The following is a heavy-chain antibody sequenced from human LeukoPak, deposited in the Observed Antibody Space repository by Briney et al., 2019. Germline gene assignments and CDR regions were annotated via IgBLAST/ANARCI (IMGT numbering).Heavy chain of an antibody. CDR1: GFTFSSYG. Sequence: GGSLRLSCAASGFTFSSYGMHWVRQAPGKGLEWVAFIRYDGSNKYYADSVKGRFTTSRDNSKNTLYLQMNSLRAEDTAVYYCAKSRGYCSSTSCSSYYFDYWGQGTLVTVSS. J-gene: IGHJ4*02. CDR2: IRYDGSNK. V-gene: IGHV3-30*02. D-gene: IGHD2-2*01. CDR3: AKSRGYCSSTSCSSYYFDY.